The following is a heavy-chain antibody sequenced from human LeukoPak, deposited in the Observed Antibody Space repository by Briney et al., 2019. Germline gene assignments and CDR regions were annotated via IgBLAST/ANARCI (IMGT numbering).Heavy chain of an antibody. CDR1: GGSISSNNW. D-gene: IGHD3-10*01. Sequence: PSETLSLTCAVSGGSISSNNWWIWVRQSPEKGLEWIGEIYHDGSTNYNPSLKSRVTISMDKSKNQLSLKLNFVTAADTAVYYCARDYGSGDYYFAYWGQGALVTVSS. CDR2: IYHDGST. V-gene: IGHV4-4*02. J-gene: IGHJ4*02. CDR3: ARDYGSGDYYFAY.